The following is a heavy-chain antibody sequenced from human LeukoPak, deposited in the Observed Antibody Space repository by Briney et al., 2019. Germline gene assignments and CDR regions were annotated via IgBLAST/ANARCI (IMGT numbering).Heavy chain of an antibody. Sequence: GGSLRLSCAASGLTFSNYAMHWVRQAPGKGLEWVAVISYDGSNKYYADSVKGRFTISRDNSKNTLYLQMNSLRAEDTAVYYCARDWEWLNNGIPYYFDYWGQGTLVTVSS. J-gene: IGHJ4*02. CDR2: ISYDGSNK. CDR3: ARDWEWLNNGIPYYFDY. D-gene: IGHD3-3*01. CDR1: GLTFSNYA. V-gene: IGHV3-30-3*01.